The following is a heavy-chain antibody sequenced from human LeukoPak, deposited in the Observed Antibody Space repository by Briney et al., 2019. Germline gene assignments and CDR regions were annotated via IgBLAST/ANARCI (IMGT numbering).Heavy chain of an antibody. J-gene: IGHJ4*02. Sequence: PGGSLRLSCAASGFTFSNYVMSWVRQAPGKGLGWVSSSSGSGATYYADSVKGRFTISRDTSQNTLYLQMNSLRVEDTAVYYCAKGGRGNDGDYWGQGTLVTVSS. CDR3: AKGGRGNDGDY. CDR2: SSGSGAT. CDR1: GFTFSNYV. D-gene: IGHD1-1*01. V-gene: IGHV3-23*01.